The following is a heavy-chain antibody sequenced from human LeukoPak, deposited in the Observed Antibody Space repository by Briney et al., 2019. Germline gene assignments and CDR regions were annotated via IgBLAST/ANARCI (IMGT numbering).Heavy chain of an antibody. J-gene: IGHJ4*02. D-gene: IGHD3-22*01. CDR2: ISSSSSYI. V-gene: IGHV3-21*01. CDR1: GFTFSSYS. CDR3: ARDPTYYYDSSGSFDY. Sequence: GGSLRLSCAASGFTFSSYSMNWVRHAPGKGLEWVSSISSSSSYIYYADSVKGRFTISRDNAKNSLYLQMNSLRAEDTAVYYCARDPTYYYDSSGSFDYWGQGTLVTVSS.